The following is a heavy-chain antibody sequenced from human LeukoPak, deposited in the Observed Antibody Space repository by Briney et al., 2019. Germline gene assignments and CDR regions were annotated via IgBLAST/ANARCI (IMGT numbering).Heavy chain of an antibody. J-gene: IGHJ4*02. CDR2: IYPGDSDT. V-gene: IGHV5-51*01. D-gene: IGHD3-22*01. CDR3: ARRHYYYDSSGPAFDY. Sequence: GESLKISCKGPGYSFTSHWIGWVRQMPGKGLEWMGIIYPGDSDTRYSPSFQGQVTISADKSISTAYLQWSSLKASDTAMYYCARRHYYYDSSGPAFDYWGQGTLVTVSS. CDR1: GYSFTSHW.